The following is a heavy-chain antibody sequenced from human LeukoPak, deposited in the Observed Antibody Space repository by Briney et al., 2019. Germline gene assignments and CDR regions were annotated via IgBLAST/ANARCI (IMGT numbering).Heavy chain of an antibody. D-gene: IGHD3-9*01. CDR2: VYHSGST. J-gene: IGHJ3*02. V-gene: IGHV4-39*07. CDR3: ARRVQLRYFDWLSPVNAFDI. CDR1: GGSISSSSYY. Sequence: SETLSLTCTVSGGSISSSSYYWGWIRQPPGKGLEWIGSVYHSGSTNYNPSLKSRVTISVDTSKNQFSLKLSSVTAADTAVYYCARRVQLRYFDWLSPVNAFDIWGQGTMVTVSS.